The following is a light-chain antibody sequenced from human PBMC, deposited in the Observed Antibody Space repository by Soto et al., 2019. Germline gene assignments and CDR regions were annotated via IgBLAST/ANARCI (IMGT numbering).Light chain of an antibody. V-gene: IGKV1-39*01. Sequence: IQMTQSPSSLSASVGDRVTLTCRASQSMTNYINWYQQRPGKAPRLLIFSTSRLQTGVPSRFSDSGSGTEFLLTIRSMQTEDFANYYCQQSYSTPYTFGQGTRLEIK. CDR1: QSMTNY. CDR3: QQSYSTPYT. CDR2: STS. J-gene: IGKJ5*01.